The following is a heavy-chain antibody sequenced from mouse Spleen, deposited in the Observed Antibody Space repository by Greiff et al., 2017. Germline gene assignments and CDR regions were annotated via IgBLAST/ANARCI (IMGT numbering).Heavy chain of an antibody. Sequence: EVHLVESGGGLVKPGGSLKLSCAASGFTFSDYGMHWVRQAPEKGLEWVAYISSGSSTIYYADTVKGRFTISRDNAKNTLFLQMTSLRSEDTAMYYCARPLGRAWFAYWGQGTLVTVSA. J-gene: IGHJ3*01. CDR3: ARPLGRAWFAY. D-gene: IGHD4-1*01. CDR2: ISSGSSTI. CDR1: GFTFSDYG. V-gene: IGHV5-17*01.